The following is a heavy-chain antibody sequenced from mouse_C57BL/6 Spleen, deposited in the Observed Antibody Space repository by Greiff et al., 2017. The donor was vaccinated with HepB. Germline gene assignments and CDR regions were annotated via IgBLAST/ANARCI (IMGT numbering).Heavy chain of an antibody. D-gene: IGHD1-1*01. CDR3: ARGDYGSSSYFDV. V-gene: IGHV1-26*01. J-gene: IGHJ1*03. Sequence: EVQLQQSGPELVKSGASVKISCKASGYTFTDYYMNWVKQSHGKSLEWIGDINPNNGGTSYNQKFKGKATLTVDKSSSTAYMELRSLTSEDSAVYYCARGDYGSSSYFDVWGTGTTVTVSS. CDR2: INPNNGGT. CDR1: GYTFTDYY.